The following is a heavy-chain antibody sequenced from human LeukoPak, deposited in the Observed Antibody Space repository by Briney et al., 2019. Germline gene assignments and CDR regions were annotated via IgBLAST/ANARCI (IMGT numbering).Heavy chain of an antibody. D-gene: IGHD1-14*01. CDR3: VRDAEGAGISVNFWFDP. J-gene: IGHJ5*02. Sequence: ASVKVSCKASGFTFTRYDIDWVRQASGQGLEWMGWMNPNNGNTGYAQKFQGRVTMTRDTYTSTAYMELRGLRPEDTAVYYCVRDAEGAGISVNFWFDPWGQGTLVTVSS. CDR1: GFTFTRYD. V-gene: IGHV1-8*01. CDR2: MNPNNGNT.